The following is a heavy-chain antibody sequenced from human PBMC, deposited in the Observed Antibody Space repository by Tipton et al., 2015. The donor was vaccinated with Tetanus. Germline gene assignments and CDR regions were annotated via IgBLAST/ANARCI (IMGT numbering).Heavy chain of an antibody. CDR2: IIPIFGTA. V-gene: IGHV1-69*01. J-gene: IGHJ3*02. Sequence: QLVQSGAEVKKPGSSVKVSCKASGGTFSSYAISWVRQAPGQGLEWMGGIIPIFGTANYAQKFQGRVTITADESTSTAYMELSSLRSEDTAVYYCATTSKTTVTTTHHAFDIWGQGTMVTVSS. CDR1: GGTFSSYA. D-gene: IGHD4-17*01. CDR3: ATTSKTTVTTTHHAFDI.